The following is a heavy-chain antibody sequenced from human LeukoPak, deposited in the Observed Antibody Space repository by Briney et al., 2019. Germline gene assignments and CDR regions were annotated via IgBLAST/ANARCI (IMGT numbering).Heavy chain of an antibody. D-gene: IGHD6-13*01. CDR1: GFTFRGFW. CDR3: AHISSSYYYFAS. Sequence: GGSLRLSCAASGFTFRGFWTHCVRAVLGKGLGCRARINRGGPHTNSADSVKGRFTISRDNAKNTLYLQMNSLRAEDTAVYYCAHISSSYYYFASWGQGTLVSVSS. J-gene: IGHJ4*02. CDR2: INRGGPHT. V-gene: IGHV3-74*01.